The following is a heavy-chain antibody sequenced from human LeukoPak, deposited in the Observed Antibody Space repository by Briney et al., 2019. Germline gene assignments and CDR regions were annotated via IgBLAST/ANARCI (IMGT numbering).Heavy chain of an antibody. V-gene: IGHV3-74*01. J-gene: IGHJ4*02. CDR3: VRGVADSYGQFDN. D-gene: IGHD3-10*01. Sequence: GGSLRLSCAASGLSISTYWIHWVRQAPGKGLVWVSRINPDGSTTYYADSVKGRITISRDNAKNTLYLQMNSLRAEDTAVYYCVRGVADSYGQFDNWGQGTLVTVSS. CDR1: GLSISTYW. CDR2: INPDGSTT.